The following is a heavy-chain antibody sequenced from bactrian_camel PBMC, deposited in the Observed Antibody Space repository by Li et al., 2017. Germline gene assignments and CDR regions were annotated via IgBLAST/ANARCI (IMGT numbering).Heavy chain of an antibody. CDR3: NTPYGLGDKN. V-gene: IGHV3S7*01. Sequence: HVQLVESGGGLVQPGESLRLSCSTSGFTFSTRVMRWVRQAPGKGLEWVSSVTADGSDTDYADSVKARFTISRDNAKNMVYLQMNSLKSEDTAQYYCNTPYGLGDKNWGQGTQVTVS. D-gene: IGHD5*01. CDR1: GFTFSTRV. J-gene: IGHJ4*01. CDR2: VTADGSDT.